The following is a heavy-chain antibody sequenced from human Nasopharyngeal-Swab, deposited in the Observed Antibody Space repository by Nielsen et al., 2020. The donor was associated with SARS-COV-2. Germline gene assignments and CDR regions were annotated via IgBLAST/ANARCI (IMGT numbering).Heavy chain of an antibody. D-gene: IGHD5-18*01. Sequence: GESLKISCAASGFTFSSYAMHWVRQAPRKGLEWVAVISYDGSNKYYADSVKGRFTISRDNSKNTLYLQMNSLRAEDTAVYYCARDFATAMVILDYWGQGTLVTVSS. J-gene: IGHJ4*02. V-gene: IGHV3-30-3*01. CDR3: ARDFATAMVILDY. CDR2: ISYDGSNK. CDR1: GFTFSSYA.